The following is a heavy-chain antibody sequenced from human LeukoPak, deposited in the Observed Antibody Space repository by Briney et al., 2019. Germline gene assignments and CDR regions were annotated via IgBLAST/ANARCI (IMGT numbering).Heavy chain of an antibody. CDR3: ARAATQYYYDSSGLGYYFDY. CDR2: ISGSGHDI. D-gene: IGHD3-22*01. J-gene: IGHJ4*02. Sequence: GGSLRLSCAASGFTFSDSYMTWVRQAPGKGVEWVAYISGSGHDINYSDSVKGRFTISRDNAKNSLYLQMNSLRAEDTALYYCARAATQYYYDSSGLGYYFDYWGQGTLVTVSS. V-gene: IGHV3-11*01. CDR1: GFTFSDSY.